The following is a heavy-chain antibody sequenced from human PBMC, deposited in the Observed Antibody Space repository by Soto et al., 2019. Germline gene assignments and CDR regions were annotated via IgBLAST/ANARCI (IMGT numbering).Heavy chain of an antibody. V-gene: IGHV1-69*02. CDR3: ARSPYYDILTGYQPDSYYYYMDV. J-gene: IGHJ6*03. D-gene: IGHD3-9*01. Sequence: SVKVSCKASGGTFSSYTISWGRQAPGQGLEWMGRIIPILGIANYAQKFQGRVTITADKSTSTAYMELSSLRSEDTAVYHCARSPYYDILTGYQPDSYYYYMDVWGKGTTVTVSS. CDR2: IIPILGIA. CDR1: GGTFSSYT.